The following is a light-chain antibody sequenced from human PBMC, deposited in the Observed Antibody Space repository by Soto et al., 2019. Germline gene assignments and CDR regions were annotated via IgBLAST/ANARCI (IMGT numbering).Light chain of an antibody. CDR2: DVS. V-gene: IGLV2-14*01. J-gene: IGLJ2*01. CDR1: SSDDGGYNY. Sequence: QSALTQPASVSGSAGQSITISCTGTSSDDGGYNYVSWYQQHPGKAPKLMIYDVSNRPSGVSNRFSGSKSGNTASLTISGLQAEDEADYYCSSYTSSSTPVLFGGGTKLTVL. CDR3: SSYTSSSTPVL.